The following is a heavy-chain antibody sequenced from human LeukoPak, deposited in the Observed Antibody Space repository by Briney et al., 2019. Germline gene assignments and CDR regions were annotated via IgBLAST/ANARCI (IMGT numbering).Heavy chain of an antibody. CDR2: IKQDGSEK. V-gene: IGHV3-7*01. Sequence: GGSLRLSCAASGFIFSSYWMSWVRQAPGKGLEWVANIKQDGSEKYYVDSVKGRFTISRDNAKNSLYLQMNSLRAEDTAVYYCARAGGLSWFDPWGQGTLVTVSS. D-gene: IGHD3-16*01. J-gene: IGHJ5*02. CDR1: GFIFSSYW. CDR3: ARAGGLSWFDP.